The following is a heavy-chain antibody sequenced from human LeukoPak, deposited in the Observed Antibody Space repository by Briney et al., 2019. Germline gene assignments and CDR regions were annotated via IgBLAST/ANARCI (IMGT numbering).Heavy chain of an antibody. CDR2: IYTSGST. CDR3: ASQDRRSNWFDL. V-gene: IGHV4-61*02. D-gene: IGHD1-14*01. J-gene: IGHJ5*02. Sequence: SETLSLTCTVSGGSISSGSYYWSWIRQPAGKGLEWIGRIYTSGSTNYNPSLKSLVTISVDTSKNQFSLKLSSVTAADTAVYYCASQDRRSNWFDLWGQGTLVTVSS. CDR1: GGSISSGSYY.